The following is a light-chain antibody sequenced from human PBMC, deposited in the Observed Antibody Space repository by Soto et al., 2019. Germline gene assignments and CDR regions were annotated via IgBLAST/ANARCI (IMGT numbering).Light chain of an antibody. CDR1: SSDVGGYNY. J-gene: IGLJ1*01. CDR3: TSYASGSAYV. CDR2: DVT. Sequence: QSALTQPASVSGSPGQSITISCTGTSSDVGGYNYVSWYQQQPGKAPKFMIYDVTNRPSGGSTRFSGSKSGNTASLTISGLQAEDEADYYCTSYASGSAYVFGPGTKVTVL. V-gene: IGLV2-14*01.